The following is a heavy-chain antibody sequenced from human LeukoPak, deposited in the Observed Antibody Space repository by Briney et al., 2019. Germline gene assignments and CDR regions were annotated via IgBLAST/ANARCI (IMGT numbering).Heavy chain of an antibody. CDR3: ARGGPLDWLPSLFFDY. D-gene: IGHD3-9*01. CDR2: ISAYNGNT. CDR1: GYTFTSYG. Sequence: ASVKVSCKASGYTFTSYGISWVRQAPGQGLEWMGWISAYNGNTNYAQKLQGRVTMTTDTSTSTAYMELRSLRSDDTAVYYCARGGPLDWLPSLFFDYWGQGTLVTVSS. V-gene: IGHV1-18*01. J-gene: IGHJ4*02.